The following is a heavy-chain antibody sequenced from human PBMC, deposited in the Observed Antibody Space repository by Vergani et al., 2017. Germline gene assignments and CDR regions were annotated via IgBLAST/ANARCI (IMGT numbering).Heavy chain of an antibody. CDR3: ARGLRVDFGNPTWFDP. Sequence: EVQLLESGGGLVQPGGSLRLSCAASGFTFSSYAMSWVRQAPGKGLEWVSAISGSGGSTYYADSVKGRFTISRDNSKNTLYLQMNSLRAEDTAVYYCARGLRVDFGNPTWFDPWGQGTLVTVSS. V-gene: IGHV3-23*01. CDR2: ISGSGGST. J-gene: IGHJ5*02. D-gene: IGHD4-23*01. CDR1: GFTFSSYA.